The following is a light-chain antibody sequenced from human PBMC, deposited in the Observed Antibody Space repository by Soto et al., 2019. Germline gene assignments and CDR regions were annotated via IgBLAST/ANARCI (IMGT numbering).Light chain of an antibody. CDR2: TAS. CDR1: QSISSY. J-gene: IGKJ1*01. CDR3: QQSYSRPRT. V-gene: IGKV1-39*01. Sequence: DIQMTQFPSSLSASVGDRVTITCRASQSISSYLNWYQQKPGKAPNLLIYTASNLESGVPSRFSGSGSGTDFNLTITSLQPEDFATYFCQQSYSRPRTFGQGTKV.